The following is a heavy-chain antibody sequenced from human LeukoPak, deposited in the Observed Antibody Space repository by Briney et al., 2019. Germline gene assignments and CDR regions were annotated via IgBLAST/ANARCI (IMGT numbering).Heavy chain of an antibody. CDR2: ISAYNGNT. V-gene: IGHV1-18*01. D-gene: IGHD3-22*01. J-gene: IGHJ4*02. CDR1: GYTFTSYG. CDR3: ARENYYDSSGYYYPFDY. Sequence: ASVKVSCTASGYTFTSYGISWVRQAPGQGLEWMGWISAYNGNTNYAQKLQGRVTMTTDTSTSTAYMELRSLRSDDTAVYYCARENYYDSSGYYYPFDYWGQGTLVTVSS.